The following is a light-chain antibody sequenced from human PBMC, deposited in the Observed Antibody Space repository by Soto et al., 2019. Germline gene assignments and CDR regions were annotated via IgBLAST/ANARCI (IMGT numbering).Light chain of an antibody. CDR3: AAWDHSLRSYV. J-gene: IGLJ1*01. V-gene: IGLV1-47*01. CDR1: DSNVAIGF. CDR2: KNH. Sequence: QYVLTQPSSASGTPGQTVTMSCSGSDSNVAIGFVYWYQQLPGTAPKLLIYKNHQRPSGVPDRFSGSKSGTSASLAVSGLRSEDEAEYYCAAWDHSLRSYVFGSGTKVTVL.